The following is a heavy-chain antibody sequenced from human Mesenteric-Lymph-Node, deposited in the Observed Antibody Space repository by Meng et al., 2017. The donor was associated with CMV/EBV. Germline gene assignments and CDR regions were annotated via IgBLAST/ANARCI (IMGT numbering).Heavy chain of an antibody. CDR2: MNPNSGNT. J-gene: IGHJ4*02. D-gene: IGHD1-14*01. Sequence: ASVKVSCKASGYTFTSYDINWVRQATGQGLEWMGWMNPNSGNTGYAQKFQGRVTITRNTSISTAYMEVSSLRSEDTAVYYCARGFYNWNHQHPNDYWGQGTLVTVSS. V-gene: IGHV1-8*03. CDR1: GYTFTSYD. CDR3: ARGFYNWNHQHPNDY.